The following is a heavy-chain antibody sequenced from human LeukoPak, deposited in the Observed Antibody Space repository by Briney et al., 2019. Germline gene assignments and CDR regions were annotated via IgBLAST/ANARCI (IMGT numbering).Heavy chain of an antibody. CDR2: INTDSGGT. D-gene: IGHD3-10*01. V-gene: IGHV1-2*02. CDR3: SRHVVTLVRGVNNRKEDWFDP. Sequence: ASVKVSCKASGYSFNTYYMNWVRQSPGQGLEWLGWINTDSGGTNYAQKFLGRVTMTRDKANSTAYLELSGLRSDDTAVYYCSRHVVTLVRGVNNRKEDWFDPWGQGTLVSVSS. CDR1: GYSFNTYY. J-gene: IGHJ5*02.